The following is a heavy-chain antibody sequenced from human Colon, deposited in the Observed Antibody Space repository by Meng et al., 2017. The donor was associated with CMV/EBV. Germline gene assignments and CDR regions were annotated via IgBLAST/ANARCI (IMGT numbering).Heavy chain of an antibody. CDR3: ATGGSPFFNP. V-gene: IGHV1-18*01. CDR2: ISANNGNT. D-gene: IGHD3-10*01. CDR1: GNTLSTYV. Sequence: QLVQSKTEVKKPGNSVKVSCKASGNTLSTYVTSRVRQAPGQGLEWMGWISANNGNTNYGKKFQGRVTMTTDTSTNTAYMELRSLRSDDTAVYYCATGGSPFFNPWGQGTLVTVSS. J-gene: IGHJ5*02.